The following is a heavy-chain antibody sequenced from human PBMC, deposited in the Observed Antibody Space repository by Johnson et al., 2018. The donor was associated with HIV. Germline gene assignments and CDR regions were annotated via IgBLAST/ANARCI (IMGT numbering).Heavy chain of an antibody. CDR2: IKSDGRST. Sequence: MLLVESGGGLVQPGRSLRLSCAASGFTFSDHWMYWVRQAPGKGLVWVSRIKSDGRSTNYADSVKGRFTISRDNAKNTLYLQMNSLRAEDTAVYYCVRGLDIWGQGTEVTVSS. V-gene: IGHV3-74*02. CDR3: VRGLDI. J-gene: IGHJ3*02. CDR1: GFTFSDHW.